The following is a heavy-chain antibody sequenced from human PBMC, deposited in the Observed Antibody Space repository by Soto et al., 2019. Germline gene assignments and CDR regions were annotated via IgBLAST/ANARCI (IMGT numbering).Heavy chain of an antibody. D-gene: IGHD3-22*01. CDR3: ARHSSGYFFDY. CDR1: GGSISSGGYS. CDR2: IYHSGST. V-gene: IGHV4-30-2*03. Sequence: SETLSLTCAVSGGSISSGGYSWSWIRQSPGKGLEWIGYIYHSGSTYYNPSLKSRVTISVDTSKNKFSLKLSSVTAADTAVYYCARHSSGYFFDYWGQGTLVTVSS. J-gene: IGHJ4*02.